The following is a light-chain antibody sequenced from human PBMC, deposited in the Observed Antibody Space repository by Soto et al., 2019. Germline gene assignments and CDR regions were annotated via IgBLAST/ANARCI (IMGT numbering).Light chain of an antibody. J-gene: IGKJ1*01. CDR3: QQYAGSPWT. Sequence: EIVLTQSPGTLSLSPGERATLSCRASQSVSSNYLAWYQQKPGQAPRLLIYGASSRATGIPDRFSGSGSGTDFTLTISRLEPEDFAVYYCQQYAGSPWTFGQGTKVHIK. CDR1: QSVSSNY. V-gene: IGKV3-20*01. CDR2: GAS.